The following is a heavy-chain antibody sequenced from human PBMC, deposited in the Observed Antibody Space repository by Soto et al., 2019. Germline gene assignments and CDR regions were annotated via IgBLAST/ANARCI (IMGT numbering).Heavy chain of an antibody. CDR1: GFTFSSYS. D-gene: IGHD3-3*01. CDR2: ISSSSSTI. CDR3: ARGGYDFWSGYYPWYYYYYMDV. V-gene: IGHV3-48*01. Sequence: GGSLRLSCAASGFTFSSYSMNWVRQAPGKGLEWVSYISSSSSTIYYADSVKGRFTISRDNAKNSLYLQMNSLRAEDTAVYYCARGGYDFWSGYYPWYYYYYMDVWGKGTTVTVSS. J-gene: IGHJ6*03.